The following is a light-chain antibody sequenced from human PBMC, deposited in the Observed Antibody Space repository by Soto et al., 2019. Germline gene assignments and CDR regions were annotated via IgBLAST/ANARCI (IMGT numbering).Light chain of an antibody. CDR2: EVS. J-gene: IGLJ1*01. CDR3: SSYTNSSTHV. V-gene: IGLV2-18*02. Sequence: QSALTQPPSVSGSPGQSVTISCTGTSSDVGSYNRVSWYQQSPGTAPKLMIYEVSNRPSGVPDRFSGSKSGNTASLTISGLQAEDEADYYCSSYTNSSTHVFGTGTKVTVL. CDR1: SSDVGSYNR.